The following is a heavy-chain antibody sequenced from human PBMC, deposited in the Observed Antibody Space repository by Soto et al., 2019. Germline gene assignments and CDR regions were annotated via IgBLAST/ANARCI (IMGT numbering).Heavy chain of an antibody. V-gene: IGHV3-48*01. CDR3: VRGPDDYSNLNYFDY. CDR2: ISSSSSSM. D-gene: IGHD4-4*01. J-gene: IGHJ4*02. CDR1: GFTFSGYS. Sequence: EVQLVESGGALVQPGGSLRLSCAASGFTFSGYSMNWVRQAPGKGLEWLSFISSSSSSMYYADSVKGRFTISRDNAKNSLYLQMNSLRSEDTAVYYCVRGPDDYSNLNYFDYWGQGTLVTVSS.